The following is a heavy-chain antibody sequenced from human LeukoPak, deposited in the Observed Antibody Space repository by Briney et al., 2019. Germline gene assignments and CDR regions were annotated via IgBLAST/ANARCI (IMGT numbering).Heavy chain of an antibody. CDR3: ARYRRDDAFDI. J-gene: IGHJ3*02. CDR1: GGSISSSSYY. V-gene: IGHV4-39*01. CDR2: IYYSGST. D-gene: IGHD2-2*01. Sequence: SGTLSLTCTVSGGSISSSSYYWGWIRQPPGKGLEWIGSIYYSGSTYYNPSLKSRVTISVDTSKNQFSLKLSSVTAADTAVYYCARYRRDDAFDIWGQGTMVTVSS.